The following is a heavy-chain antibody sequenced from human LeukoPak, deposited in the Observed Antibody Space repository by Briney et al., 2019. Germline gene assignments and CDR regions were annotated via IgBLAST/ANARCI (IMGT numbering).Heavy chain of an antibody. Sequence: GGPLRLSCAASGFTFNMYGMGWVRQAPGKWPEWVAAIADSGGNTYYADSVKGRFTISRDNSRNTLSLQMNSLRAKDTAVYYCAKGHNNYYFTIDYWGQGTLVTVSS. J-gene: IGHJ4*02. CDR1: GFTFNMYG. CDR3: AKGHNNYYFTIDY. CDR2: IADSGGNT. D-gene: IGHD2/OR15-2a*01. V-gene: IGHV3-23*01.